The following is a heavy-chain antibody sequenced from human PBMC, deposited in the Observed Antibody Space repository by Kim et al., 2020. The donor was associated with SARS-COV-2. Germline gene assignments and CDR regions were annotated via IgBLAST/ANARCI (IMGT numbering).Heavy chain of an antibody. D-gene: IGHD3-10*01. V-gene: IGHV3-30*18. Sequence: GGSLRLSCAASGFTFSTYGMHWVRQAPGKGLEWVALISYDRSNKYYADSVKGRFTISRDNSKNTLYLQMNSLRPEDTAVYYCAKALLRGVNFYYYGMDV. CDR2: ISYDRSNK. CDR3: AKALLRGVNFYYYGMDV. J-gene: IGHJ6*01. CDR1: GFTFSTYG.